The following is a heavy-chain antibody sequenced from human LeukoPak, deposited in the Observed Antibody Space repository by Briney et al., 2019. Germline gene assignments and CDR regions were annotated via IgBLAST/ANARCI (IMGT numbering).Heavy chain of an antibody. CDR1: GGSISSYY. J-gene: IGHJ3*02. Sequence: PSETLSLTCTVSGGSISSYYWSWIRQPPGKGLGWIGYIYYSGSTNYNPSLKSRVTISVDTSKNQFSLKLSSVTAADTAVYYCAREDAQEGTNAFDIWGQGTMVTVSS. CDR3: AREDAQEGTNAFDI. CDR2: IYYSGST. D-gene: IGHD2-2*01. V-gene: IGHV4-59*01.